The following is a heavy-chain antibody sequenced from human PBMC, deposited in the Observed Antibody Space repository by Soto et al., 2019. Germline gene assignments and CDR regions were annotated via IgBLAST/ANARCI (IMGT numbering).Heavy chain of an antibody. CDR3: ARSGYSSGWGAFDI. V-gene: IGHV3-48*02. J-gene: IGHJ3*02. D-gene: IGHD6-19*01. Sequence: GGSLRLSCAASGFTFSSYSMNWVRQAPGKGLEWVSYISSSSSTIYYADSVKGRFTISRDNAKNSLYLQMNSLRDEDTAVYYCARSGYSSGWGAFDIWGQGTMVTVSS. CDR2: ISSSSSTI. CDR1: GFTFSSYS.